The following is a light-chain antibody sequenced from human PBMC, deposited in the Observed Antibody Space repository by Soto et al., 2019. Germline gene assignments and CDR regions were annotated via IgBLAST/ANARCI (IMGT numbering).Light chain of an antibody. CDR2: AAS. Sequence: DVQMTQFPSSLSASVGDRVTITCRAIQNIGTYVNWYQHKPGKAPKLLLYAASTLQSAVPSRFSGIGSGTDFTLTISRLQSEDLATYYCQQSYSTTSITFGRGTLLEI. CDR3: QQSYSTTSIT. CDR1: QNIGTY. V-gene: IGKV1-39*01. J-gene: IGKJ5*01.